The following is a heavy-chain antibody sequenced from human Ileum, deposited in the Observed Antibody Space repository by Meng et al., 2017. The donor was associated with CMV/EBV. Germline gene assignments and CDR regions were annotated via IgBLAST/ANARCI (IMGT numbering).Heavy chain of an antibody. CDR3: ARDGYFDSGTYPFDH. J-gene: IGHJ4*02. CDR1: GDSMSMFY. CDR2: IYYSGNA. D-gene: IGHD3-10*01. Sequence: QRPGPSLVRPAGSPSLSCYGSGDSMSMFYWNWIRQSRVKALEWIGYIYYSGNAVYNPSFKSRVTISVGTSKSQFYLKVNSVTAADTAVYYCARDGYFDSGTYPFDHWGQGTLVTVSS. V-gene: IGHV4-59*01.